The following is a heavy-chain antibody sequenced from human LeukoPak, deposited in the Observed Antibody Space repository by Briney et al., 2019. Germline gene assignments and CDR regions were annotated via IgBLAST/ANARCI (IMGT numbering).Heavy chain of an antibody. D-gene: IGHD2-2*01. CDR2: ISSSSSSI. CDR1: GFTFSSYE. CDR3: AKDPIYAPPPLAAFDV. V-gene: IGHV3-21*01. Sequence: GGSLRLSCAASGFTFSSYEMNWVRQAPGKGLEWVSFISSSSSSIYYADPVKGRFTISRDNAKNSLFLQMNSLKVEDTAVYYCAKDPIYAPPPLAAFDVWGQGTMVTVSS. J-gene: IGHJ3*01.